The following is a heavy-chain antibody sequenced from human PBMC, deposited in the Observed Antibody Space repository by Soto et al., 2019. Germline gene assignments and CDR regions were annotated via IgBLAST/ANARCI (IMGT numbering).Heavy chain of an antibody. CDR2: ISGSGGTT. CDR1: GFTFSSYA. D-gene: IGHD6-25*01. CDR3: AKFFVETGGSSGWPWSFHY. Sequence: VQLLESGGGLVQPGRSLRLSCAASGFTFSSYAMSWVRQAPGKGLEWVSAISGSGGTTYYANSVKGRFTTSRDHSKTTRFLQRNSLRAEDTAVYCFAKFFVETGGSSGWPWSFHYWGQGTLVTVSS. V-gene: IGHV3-23*01. J-gene: IGHJ4*02.